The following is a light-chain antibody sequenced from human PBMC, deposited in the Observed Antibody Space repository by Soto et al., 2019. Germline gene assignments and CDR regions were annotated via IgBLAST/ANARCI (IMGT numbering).Light chain of an antibody. CDR3: RQSYSTPYT. Sequence: DIQMTQSPSSLSASVGDGVTITCRASQSISSYLNWYQQKPGKAPNLLIYTASSLQSGVPSRFSGSGSGTDFTLTISSLQPEDFATYYCRQSYSTPYTFGQGTKLEIK. CDR2: TAS. V-gene: IGKV1-39*01. J-gene: IGKJ2*01. CDR1: QSISSY.